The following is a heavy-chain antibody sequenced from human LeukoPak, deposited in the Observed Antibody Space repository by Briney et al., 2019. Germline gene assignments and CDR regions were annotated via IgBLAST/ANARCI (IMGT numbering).Heavy chain of an antibody. CDR3: AREPFWSGYFSNLHFDY. D-gene: IGHD3-3*01. CDR1: GFTFSSYA. CDR2: ISYDGSNK. J-gene: IGHJ4*02. Sequence: GGSLRLSCAASGFTFSSYAMHWVRQAPGKGLEWVAVISYDGSNKYYADSVKGRFTISRDNSKNTLYLQMNSLRAEDTAVYYCAREPFWSGYFSNLHFDYWGQGTLVTVSS. V-gene: IGHV3-30-3*01.